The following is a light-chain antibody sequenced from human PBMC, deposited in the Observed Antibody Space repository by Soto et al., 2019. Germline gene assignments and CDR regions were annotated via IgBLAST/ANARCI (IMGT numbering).Light chain of an antibody. CDR1: SSNIGAGYD. J-gene: IGLJ1*01. CDR3: QSYDCSLSGYV. CDR2: GNS. V-gene: IGLV1-40*01. Sequence: QSVLTQPPSVSGAPGQRVTISCTGSSSNIGAGYDVHWYQQLPGTAPKHLIYGNSNRPSGVPDRFSGSKSGPSASLAITGLQAEDEAYYYCQSYDCSLSGYVFGTGTKLPVL.